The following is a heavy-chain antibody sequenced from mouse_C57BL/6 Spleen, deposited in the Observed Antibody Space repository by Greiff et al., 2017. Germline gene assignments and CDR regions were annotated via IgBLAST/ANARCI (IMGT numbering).Heavy chain of an antibody. CDR3: TRYGKSDYDGYYGYAIDY. J-gene: IGHJ4*01. Sequence: VQLQQSGTVLARPGASVKMSCKTSGYTFTSYWMHWVKQRPGQGLEWIGAIYPGNSDTSYNQKFKGKAKLTAVTSASTAYMELSSLTNEDSAVXYCTRYGKSDYDGYYGYAIDYWGQGTSVTVSS. CDR2: IYPGNSDT. CDR1: GYTFTSYW. D-gene: IGHD2-3*01. V-gene: IGHV1-5*01.